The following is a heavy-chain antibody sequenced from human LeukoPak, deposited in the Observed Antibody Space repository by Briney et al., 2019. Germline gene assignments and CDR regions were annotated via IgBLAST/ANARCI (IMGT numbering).Heavy chain of an antibody. CDR2: INPNSGDT. V-gene: IGHV1-8*02. CDR1: GYSFIDYY. D-gene: IGHD2-2*02. Sequence: GASVKVSCKASGYSFIDYYIHWVRQAPGQGLEWMGWINPNSGDTGYAQKFQGRVAMTRNTSISTAYMELSSLRSEDTAVYYCARGNRPATAIPVGYWGQGTLVTVSS. J-gene: IGHJ4*02. CDR3: ARGNRPATAIPVGY.